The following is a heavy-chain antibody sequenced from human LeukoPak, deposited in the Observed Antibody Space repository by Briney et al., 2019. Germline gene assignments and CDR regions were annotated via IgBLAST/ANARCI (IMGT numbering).Heavy chain of an antibody. CDR3: VKSGGSYYHGSGSSLFDY. J-gene: IGHJ4*02. V-gene: IGHV3-64D*09. D-gene: IGHD3-10*01. CDR1: GFTFSSYA. Sequence: PGGSLRLSCSASGFTFSSYAMHWVRQAPGKGLEYVSAISSNGGSTYYADSVKGRFTISRDNSKNTLYLQMSSLRAEDTAVYYCVKSGGSYYHGSGSSLFDYWGQGTLVTVSS. CDR2: ISSNGGST.